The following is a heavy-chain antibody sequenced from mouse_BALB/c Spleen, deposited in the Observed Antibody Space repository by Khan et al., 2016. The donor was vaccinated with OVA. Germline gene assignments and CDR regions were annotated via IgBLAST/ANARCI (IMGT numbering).Heavy chain of an antibody. D-gene: IGHD2-10*02. J-gene: IGHJ3*01. Sequence: QVRLQQSGAELVKPGASVKLSCKASGYTFSSYYMYWVKQRPGQGLEWIGGINPNNGGPNFNEKFKTKATLTVDKSSSTAYMHLSSLTSEDSAVYYCTRSGYGNPFAYWGQGTLVTVS. CDR1: GYTFSSYY. CDR2: INPNNGGP. CDR3: TRSGYGNPFAY. V-gene: IGHV1S81*02.